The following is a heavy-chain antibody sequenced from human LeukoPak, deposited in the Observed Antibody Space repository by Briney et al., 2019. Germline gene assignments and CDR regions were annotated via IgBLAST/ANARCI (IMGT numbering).Heavy chain of an antibody. V-gene: IGHV4-4*07. D-gene: IGHD6-6*01. CDR3: ARDRRIAARPDYYYYYMDV. J-gene: IGHJ6*03. CDR2: IYTSGST. CDR1: GGSISSDY. Sequence: SETLSLTCTVSGGSISSDYWSWVRQPAGKGLEWIGRIYTSGSTNYNPSLKSRVTMSVDTSKNQFSLKLSSVTAADTAVYYCARDRRIAARPDYYYYYMDVWGKGTTVTVSS.